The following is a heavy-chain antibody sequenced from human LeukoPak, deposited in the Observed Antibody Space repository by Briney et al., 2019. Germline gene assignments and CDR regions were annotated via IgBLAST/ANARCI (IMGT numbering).Heavy chain of an antibody. Sequence: RASVKVSCKASGGTFSSYAISWVRPAPGQGLEGMGGIIPIFGTANYAQKFQGRVTITADESTSTAYMELSSLRSEDTAVYYCARVDSSGWKFHYYYVVDVWGQGTTVTVSS. V-gene: IGHV1-69*01. CDR3: ARVDSSGWKFHYYYVVDV. CDR1: GGTFSSYA. CDR2: IIPIFGTA. D-gene: IGHD6-19*01. J-gene: IGHJ6*02.